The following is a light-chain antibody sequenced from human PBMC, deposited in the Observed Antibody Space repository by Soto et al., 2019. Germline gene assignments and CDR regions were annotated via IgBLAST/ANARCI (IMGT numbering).Light chain of an antibody. CDR3: VSFTTSKSYV. CDR2: DIT. Sequence: QSLLTQPASVSGSPGQSITISCTGTSSDVGAYIFVSWYQQYPGKAPKLMTYDITNRPSGVSNRFSGSKAGNTASLTISGLQAEDEADYYCVSFTTSKSYVFGTGTKSPS. V-gene: IGLV2-14*01. CDR1: SSDVGAYIF. J-gene: IGLJ1*01.